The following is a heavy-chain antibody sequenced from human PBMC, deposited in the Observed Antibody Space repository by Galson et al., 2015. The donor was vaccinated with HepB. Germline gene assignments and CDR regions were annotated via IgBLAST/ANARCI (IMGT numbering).Heavy chain of an antibody. CDR3: AREAAAAYWYFDP. V-gene: IGHV3-53*04. J-gene: IGHJ5*02. D-gene: IGHD6-13*01. Sequence: SLRLSCAASGFTVSSNYMSWVRQAPGKGLEWVSVIYSGGSTYYADSVKGRFTISRHNSKNTLYLQMNSLRAEDTAVYYCAREAAAAYWYFDPWGQGTLVTVSS. CDR2: IYSGGST. CDR1: GFTVSSNY.